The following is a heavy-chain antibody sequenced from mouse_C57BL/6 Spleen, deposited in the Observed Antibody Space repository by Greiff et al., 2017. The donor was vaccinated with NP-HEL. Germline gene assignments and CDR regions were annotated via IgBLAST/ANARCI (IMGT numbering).Heavy chain of an antibody. D-gene: IGHD2-5*01. CDR1: GYTFTDYY. J-gene: IGHJ3*01. CDR2: INPNNGGT. V-gene: IGHV1-26*01. Sequence: EVQLQQSGPELVKPGASVKISCKASGYTFTDYYMNWVKQSHGKSLEWIGDINPNNGGTSDNQKFKGKATLTVDKSSSTAYMELRSLTSEDSAVYYGASLDSNYAWFAYWGQGTLVTVSA. CDR3: ASLDSNYAWFAY.